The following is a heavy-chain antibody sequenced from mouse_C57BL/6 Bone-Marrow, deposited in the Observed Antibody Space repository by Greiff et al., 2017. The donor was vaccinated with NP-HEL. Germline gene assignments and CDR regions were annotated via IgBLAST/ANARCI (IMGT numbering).Heavy chain of an antibody. Sequence: QVQLQQSGAELVRPGTSVKLSCKASGYTFTSYWMHWVKQRPGQGLEWIGVIDPSDSYTNYNQKFKGKATLTVDTSSSTAYMQLSSLTSEDSAVYYCASPYYYGRSYFDYWGQGTTRTVYS. CDR3: ASPYYYGRSYFDY. D-gene: IGHD1-1*01. CDR1: GYTFTSYW. J-gene: IGHJ2*01. CDR2: IDPSDSYT. V-gene: IGHV1-59*01.